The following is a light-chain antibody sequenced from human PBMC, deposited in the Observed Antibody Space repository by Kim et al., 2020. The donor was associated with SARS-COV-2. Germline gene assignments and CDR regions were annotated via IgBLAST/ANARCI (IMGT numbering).Light chain of an antibody. CDR3: QLYGSPIS. J-gene: IGKJ5*01. CDR2: GAS. Sequence: YQWERDTLSCSDSQTVSSNHLAWYQQKPGQAPRLLIDGASSRAIGIPDRFIGSGSGTDFTLTISGLEPEDFSVYCCQLYGSPISLGQVTRREIK. CDR1: QTVSSNH. V-gene: IGKV3-20*01.